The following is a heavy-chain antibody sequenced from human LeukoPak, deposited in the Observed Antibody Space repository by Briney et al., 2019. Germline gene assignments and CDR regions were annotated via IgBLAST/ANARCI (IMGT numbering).Heavy chain of an antibody. D-gene: IGHD3-10*01. CDR1: GFTFSSYA. CDR3: TKDHGSYGSGSLLFDY. Sequence: GGSLRLSCAASGFTFSSYAMNWVRQAPGKGLEWAASVSGSGVSTYYADSVKGRFTISRDNSRNTLYLQMNSLRAEDTAAYYCTKDHGSYGSGSLLFDYWGQGTLVTVSS. V-gene: IGHV3-23*01. J-gene: IGHJ4*02. CDR2: VSGSGVST.